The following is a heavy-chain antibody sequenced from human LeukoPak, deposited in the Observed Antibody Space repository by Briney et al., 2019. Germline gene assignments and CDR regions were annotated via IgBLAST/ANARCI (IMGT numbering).Heavy chain of an antibody. J-gene: IGHJ6*02. Sequence: PGGSLRLSCAASGFLFRDYYMTWIRQAPGKGLEWISYISRSGDSLYYADSVEGRFTISRDNAKNSLFLQMNSLRADDTAVYYCAREVVIFPDYYYYGMDVWGQGTTVTVSS. CDR3: AREVVIFPDYYYYGMDV. CDR2: ISRSGDSL. D-gene: IGHD3-9*01. CDR1: GFLFRDYY. V-gene: IGHV3-11*01.